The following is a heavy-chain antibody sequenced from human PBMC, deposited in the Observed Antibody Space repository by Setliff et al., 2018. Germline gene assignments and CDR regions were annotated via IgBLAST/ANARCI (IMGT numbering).Heavy chain of an antibody. CDR3: AKDRGSYSFDY. CDR2: ISGSGGST. D-gene: IGHD1-26*01. Sequence: GGSLRLSCAASGYTSSSYAMTWVRQAPGKGLEWVSIISGSGGSTYYADSVKGRFTISRDNSKNTLYLQMNSLRAEDTAVYSCAKDRGSYSFDYWGQGTLVTVSS. V-gene: IGHV3-23*01. CDR1: GYTSSSYA. J-gene: IGHJ4*02.